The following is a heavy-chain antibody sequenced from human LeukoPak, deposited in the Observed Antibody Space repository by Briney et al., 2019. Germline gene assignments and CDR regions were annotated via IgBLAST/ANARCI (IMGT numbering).Heavy chain of an antibody. CDR2: IYSGGTT. Sequence: GGSLRLSCAASGFIVSSSYMSWVRQAPGKGLEWVSVIYSGGTTYYAESVKGRFTISRDTSKNTLYLQMNSLRAEDTAVYFCARASISGSYAPDYWGQGTLVTVSS. D-gene: IGHD1-26*01. CDR1: GFIVSSSY. CDR3: ARASISGSYAPDY. J-gene: IGHJ4*02. V-gene: IGHV3-53*01.